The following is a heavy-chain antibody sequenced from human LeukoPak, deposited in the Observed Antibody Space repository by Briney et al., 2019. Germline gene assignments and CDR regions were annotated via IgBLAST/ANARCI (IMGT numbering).Heavy chain of an antibody. J-gene: IGHJ5*02. CDR3: ARVVTYDFWSGYYPPNWFDP. V-gene: IGHV3-30-3*01. CDR2: ISYDGSNK. Sequence: GRSLRLSCAASGFTFSSYAMHWVRQAPGKGLEWVAVISYDGSNKYYADSVKGRSTISRDNSKNTLYLQMNSLRAEDTAVYYCARVVTYDFWSGYYPPNWFDPWGQGTLVTVSS. CDR1: GFTFSSYA. D-gene: IGHD3-3*01.